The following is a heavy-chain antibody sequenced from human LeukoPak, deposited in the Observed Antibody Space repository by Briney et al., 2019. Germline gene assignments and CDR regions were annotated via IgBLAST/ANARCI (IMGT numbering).Heavy chain of an antibody. CDR1: CGSISSSSYY. CDR2: IYYIGST. CDR3: ASPSVGPKTYYYDSSGYLVDY. D-gene: IGHD3-22*01. Sequence: SETLSLTCTVSCGSISSSSYYWGWIRQPPGKGLEWVGSIYYIGSTYYNPSLKSRVTISVDTSKNQFSLKLSSVTAADTAVYYCASPSVGPKTYYYDSSGYLVDYWGQGTLVTVSS. J-gene: IGHJ4*02. V-gene: IGHV4-39*01.